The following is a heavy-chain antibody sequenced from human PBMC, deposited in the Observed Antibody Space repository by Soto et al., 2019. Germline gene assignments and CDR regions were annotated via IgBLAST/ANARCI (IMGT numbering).Heavy chain of an antibody. CDR1: GFTFSSYG. CDR2: IWYDGSNK. V-gene: IGHV3-33*01. J-gene: IGHJ4*02. CDR3: ARGRYSSSWYDYFDY. D-gene: IGHD6-13*01. Sequence: GGSLRLSCAASGFTFSSYGMHWVRQAPGKGLEWVAVIWYDGSNKYYADSVKGRFTISRDNSKNTLYLQMNSLRAEDTAVYYCARGRYSSSWYDYFDYWGQGTLVTVSS.